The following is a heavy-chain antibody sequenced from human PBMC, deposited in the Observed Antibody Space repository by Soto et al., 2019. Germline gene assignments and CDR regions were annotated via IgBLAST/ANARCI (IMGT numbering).Heavy chain of an antibody. J-gene: IGHJ4*02. Sequence: GGSLSLACAASGFTFRTYAMHWVRQAPGKGLEWVATISYDGNNEYYGDSVKGRFAVSRDDSKNALYLQLNSLRMEDTAMYYCARVHYYDTSGPLLWGQGTQVTVSS. CDR1: GFTFRTYA. CDR3: ARVHYYDTSGPLL. D-gene: IGHD3-22*01. CDR2: ISYDGNNE. V-gene: IGHV3-30*09.